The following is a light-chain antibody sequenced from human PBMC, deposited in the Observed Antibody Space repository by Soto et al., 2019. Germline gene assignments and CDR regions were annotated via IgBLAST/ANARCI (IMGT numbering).Light chain of an antibody. Sequence: QAVVTQEPSLTVSPGGTVTLTCGSSTGAVTSGHYPYWFQQKPGQAPRTLIYDTSNKHSWTPARFSGSLLGGKAALTLSGAQPEDEADYYCLLHYSDSLAFGGVTNLTVL. V-gene: IGLV7-46*01. CDR3: LLHYSDSLA. CDR1: TGAVTSGHY. CDR2: DTS. J-gene: IGLJ2*01.